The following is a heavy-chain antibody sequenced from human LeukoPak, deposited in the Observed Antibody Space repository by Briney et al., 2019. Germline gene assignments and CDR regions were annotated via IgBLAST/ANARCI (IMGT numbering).Heavy chain of an antibody. V-gene: IGHV3-9*01. CDR1: GFTFDDYA. CDR2: ISWNSGSI. Sequence: PGGSLRLSCAASGFTFDDYAMHWVRQAPGKGLEWVSGISWNSGSIGYADSVKGRFTISRDNAKNSLYLQMNSLRAEDTALYYCAKVAGGHSGYDSAFDYWGQGTLVTVSS. D-gene: IGHD5-12*01. J-gene: IGHJ4*02. CDR3: AKVAGGHSGYDSAFDY.